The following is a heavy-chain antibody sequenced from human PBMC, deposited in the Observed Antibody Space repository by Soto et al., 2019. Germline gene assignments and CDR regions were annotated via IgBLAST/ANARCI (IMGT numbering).Heavy chain of an antibody. Sequence: GGSLRLSCAASGLTFSNVWMTWVRQAPGKGLEWVGRIKSKSDGETADVAAPVKARFTISRDDSKNTVFLEMNSLKSEDTALYYCAITAMINRDSSTSFDYLGRGTQVTVSS. D-gene: IGHD5-18*01. CDR1: GLTFSNVW. V-gene: IGHV3-15*01. CDR2: IKSKSDGETA. CDR3: AITAMINRDSSTSFDY. J-gene: IGHJ4*02.